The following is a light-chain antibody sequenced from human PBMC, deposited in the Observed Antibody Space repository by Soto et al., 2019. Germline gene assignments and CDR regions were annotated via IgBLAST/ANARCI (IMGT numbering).Light chain of an antibody. V-gene: IGKV3-11*01. CDR1: QSVSSS. CDR3: QQRSGWLLT. J-gene: IGKJ4*01. Sequence: EIVLTQSPATLSLSPGERATLSCRASQSVSSSLAWFQQKPGQPPRLLIYDASNRATGIPARFSGSGSGTDFTLTLSCLEPEDFAVYYCQQRSGWLLTFGGGTKVQIK. CDR2: DAS.